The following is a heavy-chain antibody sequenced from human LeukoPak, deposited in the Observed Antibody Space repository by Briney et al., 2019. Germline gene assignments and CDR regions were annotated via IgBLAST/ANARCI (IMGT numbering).Heavy chain of an antibody. CDR2: INPSGGST. CDR1: GYTFTSYY. V-gene: IGHV1-46*04. J-gene: IGHJ6*02. CDR3: ASANTSYYDYGMDV. Sequence: ASLKVSCTASGYTFTSYYMHWVRQAPGQGLEWMGIINPSGGSTSYAQKLQGRVTMTRDTSTSTVYMERSSLRSEDTAVYYCASANTSYYDYGMDVWGQGTTVTVSS.